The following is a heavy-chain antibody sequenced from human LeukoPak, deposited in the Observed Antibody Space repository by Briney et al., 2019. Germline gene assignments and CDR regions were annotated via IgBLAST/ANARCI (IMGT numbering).Heavy chain of an antibody. CDR2: IYYSGST. D-gene: IGHD5-12*01. CDR1: GGSISSSSYY. J-gene: IGHJ4*02. CDR3: ARSGSGYLRYYFDY. Sequence: SETLSLTCTVSGGSISSSSYYWGWIRQPPGKGLEWVGSIYYSGSTYYNPSLKSRVTISVDTSKNQFSLKLSSVTAADTAVYYCARSGSGYLRYYFDYWGQGTLVTVSS. V-gene: IGHV4-39*07.